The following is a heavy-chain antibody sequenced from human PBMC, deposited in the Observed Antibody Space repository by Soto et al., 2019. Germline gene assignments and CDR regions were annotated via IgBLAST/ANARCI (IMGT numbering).Heavy chain of an antibody. J-gene: IGHJ5*02. D-gene: IGHD2-2*01. V-gene: IGHV1-2*04. CDR3: ARGENIVVVPAAMTYRFDP. Sequence: GAPVKVSCKASGYTFTGYYMHWVRQAPGQGLEWMGWINPNSGGTNYAQKFQGWVTMTRDTSISTAYMELSRLRSDDTAVYYCARGENIVVVPAAMTYRFDPWGQGTLVTVSS. CDR1: GYTFTGYY. CDR2: INPNSGGT.